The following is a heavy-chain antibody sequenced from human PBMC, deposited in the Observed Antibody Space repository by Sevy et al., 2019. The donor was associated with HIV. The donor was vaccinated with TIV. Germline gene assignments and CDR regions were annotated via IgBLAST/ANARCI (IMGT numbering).Heavy chain of an antibody. V-gene: IGHV1-24*01. J-gene: IGHJ3*02. CDR3: APLRSGWQFDAFDI. Sequence: ASVKVSCKVSEFTLIELSMHWVRQAPGKGLEWMGGFDPVNGKSIYAQKFQGRLTMTGDTSIDTAYMELSSLTSEDTAVYYSAPLRSGWQFDAFDIWGQGTMVTVSS. CDR1: EFTLIELS. CDR2: FDPVNGKS. D-gene: IGHD6-25*01.